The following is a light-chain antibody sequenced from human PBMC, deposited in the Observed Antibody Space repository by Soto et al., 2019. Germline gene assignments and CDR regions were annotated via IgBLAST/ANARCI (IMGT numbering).Light chain of an antibody. J-gene: IGKJ5*01. CDR1: QSVSSY. Sequence: EIVLTQSPATLSLSPGERATLSCRASQSVSSYLAWYQQKPGQAPRLLIYDASNRATGIPARFSGSGSGTDFPLTISSLEPEDFALYYCQQRSNWPITFGQGTRPEIK. CDR3: QQRSNWPIT. CDR2: DAS. V-gene: IGKV3-11*01.